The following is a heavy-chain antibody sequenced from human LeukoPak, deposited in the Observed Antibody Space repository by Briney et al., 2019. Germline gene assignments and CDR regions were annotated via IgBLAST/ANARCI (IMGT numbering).Heavy chain of an antibody. V-gene: IGHV1-2*02. J-gene: IGHJ5*02. CDR1: GYTFTGYY. Sequence: GASVKVSCKASGYTFTGYYMRWVRQAPGQGLEWMGWINPNSGGTNYAQKFQGRVTMTRDTSISTAYMELSRLRSDDTAVYYCARDNVDTASDWFDPWGQGTLVTVSS. CDR2: INPNSGGT. D-gene: IGHD5-18*01. CDR3: ARDNVDTASDWFDP.